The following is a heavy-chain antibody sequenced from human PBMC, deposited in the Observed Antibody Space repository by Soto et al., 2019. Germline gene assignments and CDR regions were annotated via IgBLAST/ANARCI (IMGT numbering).Heavy chain of an antibody. CDR3: ASGQQLVRNY. V-gene: IGHV4-30-2*01. CDR2: IYHSGST. Sequence: SETLSLTCAVSGFSISSGGYSWSWIRQPPGKGLEWIGYIYHSGSTYYNPSLKSRVTISVDRSKNQFSLKLSSVTAADTAVYYCASGQQLVRNYWGQGTLVTVSS. CDR1: GFSISSGGYS. D-gene: IGHD6-13*01. J-gene: IGHJ4*02.